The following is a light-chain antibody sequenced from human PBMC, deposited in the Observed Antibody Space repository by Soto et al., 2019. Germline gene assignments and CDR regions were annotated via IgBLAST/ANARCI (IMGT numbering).Light chain of an antibody. CDR2: DVS. V-gene: IGLV2-14*03. Sequence: QSALTQPRSVSGSPGQSVTFSCTGTSGDIGAYNYVSWYQFHPGKAPKMIIYDVSNRPSGVSNRFSGSKSGNSASLTISGLQADDEADYYCSSYTTTSTLGVFGGGTKLTVL. CDR3: SSYTTTSTLGV. CDR1: SGDIGAYNY. J-gene: IGLJ2*01.